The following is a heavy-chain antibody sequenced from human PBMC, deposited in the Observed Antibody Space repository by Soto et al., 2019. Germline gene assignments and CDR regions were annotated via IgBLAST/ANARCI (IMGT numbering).Heavy chain of an antibody. V-gene: IGHV5-10-1*01. J-gene: IGHJ4*01. CDR2: IDPSDSYT. Sequence: GEYLKISCKGSGYSFTSYWISWVRQMPGKGMEWMGRIDPSDSYTNYSPSFQGHVTISADKSISTAYLQYSSFKPSNPAMYFWAAHFKGSSAHY. CDR1: GYSFTSYW. D-gene: IGHD6-13*01. CDR3: AAHFKGSSAHY.